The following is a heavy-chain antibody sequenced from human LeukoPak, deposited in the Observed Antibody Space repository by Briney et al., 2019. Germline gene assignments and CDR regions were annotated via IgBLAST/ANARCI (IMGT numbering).Heavy chain of an antibody. J-gene: IGHJ4*02. CDR3: ARDYGDGHFDY. D-gene: IGHD4-17*01. Sequence: GGSLGLSCSASGFSVSNYYMSWVRQAPGKGLEWVSVIYSGDSTYHADSVRGRFNISRDNSKNTLYLQMNSLRVEDTAVYYCARDYGDGHFDYWGQGTLVTVSS. CDR2: IYSGDST. CDR1: GFSVSNYY. V-gene: IGHV3-66*01.